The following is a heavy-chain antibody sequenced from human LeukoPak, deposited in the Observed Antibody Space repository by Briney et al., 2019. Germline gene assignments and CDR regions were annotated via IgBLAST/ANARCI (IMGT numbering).Heavy chain of an antibody. Sequence: GGSLRLSCAASGFMFSSNWMSWVRLAPGKGLEWVANIKEDGTETYYVDSVKGRFTISRDNSKNTLYLQMNSLRAEDAAVYYCATTGGGWGQGTLVTVSS. CDR3: ATTGGG. J-gene: IGHJ4*02. CDR1: GFMFSSNW. V-gene: IGHV3-7*03. CDR2: IKEDGTET. D-gene: IGHD4-17*01.